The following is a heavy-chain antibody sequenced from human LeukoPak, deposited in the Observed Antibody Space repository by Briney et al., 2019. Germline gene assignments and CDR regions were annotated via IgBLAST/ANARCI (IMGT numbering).Heavy chain of an antibody. D-gene: IGHD3-10*01. CDR3: VKSSGTDDYGMDA. CDR1: GFTVSSNY. CDR2: IYSGGST. V-gene: IGHV3-66*02. J-gene: IGHJ6*02. Sequence: GSLRLSCAASGFTVSSNYMSWVRQAPGKGLEWVSVIYSGGSTYYADSVKGRFTISRDNSKNTLYLQMNSLRAEDTAVYYCVKSSGTDDYGMDAWGQGTTVTVSS.